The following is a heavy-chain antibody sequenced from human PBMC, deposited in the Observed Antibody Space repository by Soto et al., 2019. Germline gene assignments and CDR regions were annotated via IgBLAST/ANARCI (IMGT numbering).Heavy chain of an antibody. CDR3: ARDSGARKAEAGETWFDP. CDR2: IYHSGST. V-gene: IGHV4-38-2*02. CDR1: GYSISSGYY. Sequence: SETLSLTCAVSGYSISSGYYWGWIRQPPGKGLEWIGSIYHSGSTYYNPSLKSRVTMSVDTSKNQFSLKLSSVTAADTAVYYCARDSGARKAEAGETWFDPWGQGTLVTVSS. D-gene: IGHD6-13*01. J-gene: IGHJ5*02.